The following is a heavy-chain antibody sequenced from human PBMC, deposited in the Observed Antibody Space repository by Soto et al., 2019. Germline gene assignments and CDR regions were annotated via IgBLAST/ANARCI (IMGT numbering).Heavy chain of an antibody. D-gene: IGHD2-21*01. CDR1: GAALNSGNYY. V-gene: IGHV4-31*03. CDR2: IYVTGAV. CDR3: ARLRIATNHYKWFDP. Sequence: PSETLSLTCSVSGAALNSGNYYWSWIRQVPGKGLEWIGHIYVTGAVDYNPSLRDRITISQDTSERQFSLNLRLVTAADTAVYYCARLRIATNHYKWFDPWGQGTLVTVYS. J-gene: IGHJ5*02.